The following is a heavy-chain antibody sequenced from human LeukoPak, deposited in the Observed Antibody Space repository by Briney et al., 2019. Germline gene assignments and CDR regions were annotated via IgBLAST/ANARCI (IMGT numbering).Heavy chain of an antibody. J-gene: IGHJ4*02. Sequence: ASVKVSCKASGYTFTGYYIHWMRQAPGQGLEWMGWMNPNRGDTSYAQKFQGRVTMTRDTPINTVYMELSGLTSDDTAVYYCGRRRIDCSDTGCYVDYWGQGTLVTVSS. CDR2: MNPNRGDT. D-gene: IGHD2-15*01. CDR3: GRRRIDCSDTGCYVDY. V-gene: IGHV1-2*02. CDR1: GYTFTGYY.